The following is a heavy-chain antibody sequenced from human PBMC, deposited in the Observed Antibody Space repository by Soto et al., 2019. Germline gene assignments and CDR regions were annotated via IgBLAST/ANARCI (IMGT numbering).Heavy chain of an antibody. V-gene: IGHV4-59*01. CDR1: GDSISSYS. D-gene: IGHD2-8*01. CDR2: IHYNGNT. CDR3: VREQLYYNDVFGRPLNGFDM. J-gene: IGHJ3*02. Sequence: SETLSLTCTVSGDSISSYSWSWIRPPPGKGLEWIGNIHYNGNTKYSPSLKSRVTMSVDTSKNHFSLKLISVTTADTALYYCVREQLYYNDVFGRPLNGFDMWGPGTMVTVSS.